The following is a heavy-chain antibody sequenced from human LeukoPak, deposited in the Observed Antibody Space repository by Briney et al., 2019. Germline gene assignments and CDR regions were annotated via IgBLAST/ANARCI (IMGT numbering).Heavy chain of an antibody. V-gene: IGHV4-59*08. CDR3: ARGSSRSDYFDY. Sequence: PSETLSLTCAVYGGSFSGYYWSWIRQPPGKGLEWIGYIYYSGSTNYNPSLKSRVTISVDTSKNQFSLKLSSVTAADTAVYYCARGSSRSDYFDYWGQGTLVTVSS. J-gene: IGHJ4*02. CDR2: IYYSGST. CDR1: GGSFSGYY.